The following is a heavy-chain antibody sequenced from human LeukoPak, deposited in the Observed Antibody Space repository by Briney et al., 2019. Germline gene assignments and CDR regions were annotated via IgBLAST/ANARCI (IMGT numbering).Heavy chain of an antibody. J-gene: IGHJ3*02. Sequence: PSETLSLTCTVSGGSIRNYYWSWIRQPPGKGLEWIGEINHSGSTNYNPSLKSRVTISVDTSKNQFSLKLSSVTAADTAVYYCARRSGYYDSIWGQGTMVTVSS. CDR2: INHSGST. CDR3: ARRSGYYDSI. V-gene: IGHV4-34*01. D-gene: IGHD3-22*01. CDR1: GGSIRNYY.